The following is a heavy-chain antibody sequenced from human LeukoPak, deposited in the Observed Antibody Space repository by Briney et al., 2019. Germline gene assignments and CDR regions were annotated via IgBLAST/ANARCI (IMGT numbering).Heavy chain of an antibody. CDR3: ARDRYYYDTSGYWGREENSYYYYGMDV. CDR2: ISYDGNKK. D-gene: IGHD3-22*01. CDR1: GFTFSSYA. V-gene: IGHV3-30-3*01. Sequence: GGSLRLSCAASGFTFSSYAMHWVRQAPGKGLEWVAVISYDGNKKYYADSVKGRFTISRDKSKNTLYLQVNSLRAEDTAVYFCARDRYYYDTSGYWGREENSYYYYGMDVWGRGTTVTVSS. J-gene: IGHJ6*02.